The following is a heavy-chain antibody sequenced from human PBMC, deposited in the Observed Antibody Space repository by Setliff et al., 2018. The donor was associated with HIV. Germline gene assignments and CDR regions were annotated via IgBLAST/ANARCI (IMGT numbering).Heavy chain of an antibody. V-gene: IGHV3-23*01. D-gene: IGHD2-15*01. J-gene: IGHJ4*01. CDR3: AKDGISGGAYPPYYFDY. CDR1: GFAFNTYA. Sequence: GESLKISCAASGFAFNTYAMSWVLQAPGKGLEWVSVISGSGGSTFYADSVKGRFTISRDNSKNTLYLQMNRLRVEDTAVYYCAKDGISGGAYPPYYFDYWGHGTLVTVSS. CDR2: ISGSGGST.